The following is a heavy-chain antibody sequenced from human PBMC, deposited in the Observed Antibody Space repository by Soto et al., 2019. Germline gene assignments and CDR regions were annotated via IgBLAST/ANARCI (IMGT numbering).Heavy chain of an antibody. J-gene: IGHJ4*02. V-gene: IGHV1-18*01. Sequence: GASVKVSWKAPGYTFTSYGIRWVRQAPGQRLEWMGWISAYNGNTNYAQKLQGRVTMTTDTSTSTAYMELRSLRSDDTAVYYCARAPPRPYSSSWIELGYWGQGTLVTVSS. D-gene: IGHD6-13*01. CDR1: GYTFTSYG. CDR2: ISAYNGNT. CDR3: ARAPPRPYSSSWIELGY.